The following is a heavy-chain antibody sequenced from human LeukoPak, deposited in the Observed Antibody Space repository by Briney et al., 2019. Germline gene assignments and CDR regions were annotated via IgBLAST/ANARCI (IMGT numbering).Heavy chain of an antibody. CDR1: GYTFTTYG. CDR3: ARDRDSYSSSNWFDP. Sequence: ASVKVSCKASGYTFTTYGITWVRQAPGQGLEWMGWISGYNGNTSYAQKLQGRVTMTTDTSTSTAYMELRSLRSDDTAVYYCARDRDSYSSSNWFDPWGQGTLVTVSS. CDR2: ISGYNGNT. J-gene: IGHJ5*02. V-gene: IGHV1-18*01. D-gene: IGHD6-13*01.